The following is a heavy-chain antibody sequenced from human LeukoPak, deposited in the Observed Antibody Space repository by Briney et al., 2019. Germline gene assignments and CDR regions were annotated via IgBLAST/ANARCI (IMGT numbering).Heavy chain of an antibody. CDR2: INTNTGTP. CDR3: ARGEWSSTWNEDF. CDR1: GYTFTGYH. J-gene: IGHJ4*02. Sequence: ASVKVSCKASGYTFTGYHIHWVRQAPGQGLEWMGWINTNTGTPTYAQGFTGRFVFSLDTSVSTAYLQISSLKAEDTAVYYCARGEWSSTWNEDFWGQGTLVTVSS. D-gene: IGHD6-13*01. V-gene: IGHV7-4-1*02.